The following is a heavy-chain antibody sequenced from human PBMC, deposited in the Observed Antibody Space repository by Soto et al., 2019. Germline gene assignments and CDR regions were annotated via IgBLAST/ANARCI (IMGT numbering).Heavy chain of an antibody. CDR3: ARETKRAAADFDY. J-gene: IGHJ4*02. CDR1: GGSISNYY. CDR2: IYYSGST. V-gene: IGHV4-59*01. D-gene: IGHD2-15*01. Sequence: SETLSLTCTVSGGSISNYYWYWIRQPPGKGLEYIGYIYYSGSTNYNPSLESRVTISVDTSKNQFSLKLRSVTAADTAVYYCARETKRAAADFDYWGQGTLVTSPQ.